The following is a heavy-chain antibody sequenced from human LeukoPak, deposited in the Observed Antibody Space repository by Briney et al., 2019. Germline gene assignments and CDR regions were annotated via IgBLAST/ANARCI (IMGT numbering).Heavy chain of an antibody. Sequence: GGSLRLSCEGSGPTFSSYSMSWVRQAPGKGLEWVSAISGSGGSTYYADSVKGRFTISRDNSKNTLYLQMNSLRAEDTAVYYCAKAFPGLRVWGSYPDAFDIWGQGTMVTVSS. D-gene: IGHD3-16*02. V-gene: IGHV3-23*01. CDR1: GPTFSSYS. CDR3: AKAFPGLRVWGSYPDAFDI. J-gene: IGHJ3*02. CDR2: ISGSGGST.